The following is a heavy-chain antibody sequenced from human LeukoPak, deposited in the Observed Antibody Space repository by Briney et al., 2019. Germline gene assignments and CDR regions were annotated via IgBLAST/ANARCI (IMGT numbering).Heavy chain of an antibody. CDR2: ISGSGGST. D-gene: IGHD3-10*01. V-gene: IGHV3-23*01. J-gene: IGHJ4*02. Sequence: NPGGSLRLSCAASGFTFSSYAMSWVRQAPGKGLEWVSAISGSGGSTYYADSVKGRFTISRDNSKNTLYLQMNSLRAEDTAVYYCARRLGSGSYDSYYFDYRGQGTLVTVSS. CDR3: ARRLGSGSYDSYYFDY. CDR1: GFTFSSYA.